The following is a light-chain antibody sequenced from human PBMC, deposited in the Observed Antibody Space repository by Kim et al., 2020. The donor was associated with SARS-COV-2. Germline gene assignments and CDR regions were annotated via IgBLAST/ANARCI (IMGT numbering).Light chain of an antibody. V-gene: IGKV3-20*01. J-gene: IGKJ1*01. CDR2: GAS. CDR1: QSVSDSN. Sequence: EIVLTQSPGTLSLSPGVRATLSCRASQSVSDSNLAWYQQKPGRAPRLLIYGASTRATGIPDRFGGSGSGTEFTLTISRLEPEDFAMYYCQQYGYSPWTFGQGTKVDI. CDR3: QQYGYSPWT.